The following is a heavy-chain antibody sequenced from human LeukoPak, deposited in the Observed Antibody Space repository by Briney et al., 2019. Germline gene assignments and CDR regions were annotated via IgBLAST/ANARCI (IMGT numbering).Heavy chain of an antibody. J-gene: IGHJ4*02. D-gene: IGHD3-22*01. Sequence: GGSLRLSCAASGFTFSSYAMSWVRQAPGKVLEWVSAISGSGGSTYYADSVKGRFTISRDNSKNTLYLQMNSLRAEDTAVYYCAKLLIEYSSASSGYLDYWGQGTLVTVSS. CDR3: AKLLIEYSSASSGYLDY. V-gene: IGHV3-23*01. CDR1: GFTFSSYA. CDR2: ISGSGGST.